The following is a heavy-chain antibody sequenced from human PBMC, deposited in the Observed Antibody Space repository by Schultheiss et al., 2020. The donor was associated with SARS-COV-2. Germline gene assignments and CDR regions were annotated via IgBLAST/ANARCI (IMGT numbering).Heavy chain of an antibody. D-gene: IGHD2-15*01. Sequence: GGSLRLSCAASGFTFSSYAMSWVRQAPGKGLEWVAVIWYDGSNKYYADSVKGRFTISRDNSKNTLYLQMNSLRAEDTAVYYCAREVGYYYYMDVWGKGTTVTVSS. CDR2: IWYDGSNK. J-gene: IGHJ6*03. CDR3: AREVGYYYYMDV. CDR1: GFTFSSYA. V-gene: IGHV3-33*08.